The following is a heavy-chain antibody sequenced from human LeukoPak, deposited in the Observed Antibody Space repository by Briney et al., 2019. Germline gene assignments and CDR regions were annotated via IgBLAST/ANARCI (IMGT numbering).Heavy chain of an antibody. D-gene: IGHD5-18*01. CDR3: ARVGYAYGFLDWFDP. CDR2: ISYDGSNK. CDR1: GFTFSSYG. J-gene: IGHJ5*02. Sequence: PGGSLRLSCAASGFTFSSYGMHWVRQAPGKGLEWVAVISYDGSNKYYADSVKGRFTISRDNSKNTLYLQMNSLRAEDTAVYYCARVGYAYGFLDWFDPWGQGTLVSVSS. V-gene: IGHV3-30*03.